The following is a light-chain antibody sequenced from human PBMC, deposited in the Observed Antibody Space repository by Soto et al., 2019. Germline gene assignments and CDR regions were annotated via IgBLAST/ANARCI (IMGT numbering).Light chain of an antibody. V-gene: IGLV1-40*01. Sequence: QAVVTQPPSVSGAPGQWLTISCTGSNSNIGAGYDVHWYQQHPGTAPKLLIYGSTNRPSGVPDRFSGSTSGTSASLAITGLQAEDEADYYCQSYDSSLSGSGVFGGGTQLTVL. CDR3: QSYDSSLSGSGV. J-gene: IGLJ3*02. CDR1: NSNIGAGYD. CDR2: GST.